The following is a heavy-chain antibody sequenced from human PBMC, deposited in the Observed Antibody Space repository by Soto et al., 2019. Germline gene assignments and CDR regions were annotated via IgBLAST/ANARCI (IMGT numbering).Heavy chain of an antibody. CDR1: GGTFSSYA. D-gene: IGHD2-15*01. V-gene: IGHV1-69*13. CDR3: ARPFVAYYYYGMDV. CDR2: IIPIFGTA. J-gene: IGHJ6*02. Sequence: SGEVSCKASGGTFSSYAISWVRQAPGQGLEWMGGIIPIFGTANYAQKFQGRVTITADESTSTAYMELSSLRSEDTAVYYCARPFVAYYYYGMDVWGQGTTVTVSS.